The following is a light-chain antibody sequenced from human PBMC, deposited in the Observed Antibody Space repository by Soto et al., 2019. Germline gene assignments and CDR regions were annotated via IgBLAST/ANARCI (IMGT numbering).Light chain of an antibody. CDR2: KVS. V-gene: IGKV2-30*01. J-gene: IGKJ1*01. CDR1: QSLVYSDGNTY. Sequence: DVVMTQSPLSLPVTLGQPASISCRSRQSLVYSDGNTYLSWFQQRPGQSPRRLIYKVSNRDSGVPDRFGGSGSGTDITLKISRVEAEDVGVYYCMQGTKWPWTFGQGTKVEIK. CDR3: MQGTKWPWT.